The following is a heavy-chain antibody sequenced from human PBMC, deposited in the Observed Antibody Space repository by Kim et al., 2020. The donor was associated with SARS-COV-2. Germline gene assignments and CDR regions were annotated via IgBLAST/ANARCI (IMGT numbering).Heavy chain of an antibody. CDR2: ISYDGSNK. Sequence: GGSLRLSCAASGFTFSSYGMHWVRQAPGKGLEWVAVISYDGSNKYYADSVKGRFTISRDNSKNTLYLQMNSLRAEDTAVYYCAKGFSAGYSYGEAGYWGQGTLVTVSS. V-gene: IGHV3-30*18. J-gene: IGHJ4*02. D-gene: IGHD5-18*01. CDR3: AKGFSAGYSYGEAGY. CDR1: GFTFSSYG.